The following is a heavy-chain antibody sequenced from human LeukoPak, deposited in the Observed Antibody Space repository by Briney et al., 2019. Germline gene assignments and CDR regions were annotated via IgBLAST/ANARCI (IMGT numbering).Heavy chain of an antibody. J-gene: IGHJ6*02. CDR3: AKDTVARWYYGLDV. Sequence: QSGRSLRLSCVASGFTFSSFGMHWVRQAPGKGLEWVAVISYDGSHKDYADSVKGRFTISRDNSKNTLYLQTNSLRAEDTAVYYCAKDTVARWYYGLDVWGQGTTVTVSS. CDR1: GFTFSSFG. V-gene: IGHV3-30*18. CDR2: ISYDGSHK. D-gene: IGHD6-19*01.